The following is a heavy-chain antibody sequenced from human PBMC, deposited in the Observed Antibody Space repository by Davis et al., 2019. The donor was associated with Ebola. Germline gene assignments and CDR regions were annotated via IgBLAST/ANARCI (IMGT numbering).Heavy chain of an antibody. CDR1: GYTFTSYY. J-gene: IGHJ5*02. V-gene: IGHV1-46*01. CDR2: INPSGGST. D-gene: IGHD2-15*01. Sequence: ASVKVSCKASGYTFTSYYMHWVRQAPGQGLEWMGIINPSGGSTSYAQKFQGRVTMTRDTSTSTVYMELSSLRSEDTAVYYCARGYCSGGSCYSVHPSWFDPWGQGTLVTVSS. CDR3: ARGYCSGGSCYSVHPSWFDP.